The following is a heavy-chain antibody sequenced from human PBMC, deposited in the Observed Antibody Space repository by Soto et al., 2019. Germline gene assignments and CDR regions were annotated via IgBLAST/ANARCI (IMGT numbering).Heavy chain of an antibody. CDR2: IIPIFGTA. Sequence: SVKVSCKASGGTFSSYAINWVRQAPGQGLEWMGGIIPIFGTANYAQKFQGRVTITADESTSTAYMELSSLRSEDTAVYYCARPSKDGRGQLDYYYYYGMDVWGQGTTVTVSS. J-gene: IGHJ6*02. CDR1: GGTFSSYA. V-gene: IGHV1-69*13. CDR3: ARPSKDGRGQLDYYYYYGMDV. D-gene: IGHD6-6*01.